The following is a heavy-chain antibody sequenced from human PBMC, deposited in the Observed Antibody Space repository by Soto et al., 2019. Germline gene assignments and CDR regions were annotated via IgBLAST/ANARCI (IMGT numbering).Heavy chain of an antibody. J-gene: IGHJ6*02. V-gene: IGHV2-5*02. CDR1: GFSLSTSGVG. CDR3: AHTTQLLAYYYYYGMDV. D-gene: IGHD2-2*01. Sequence: QITLKESGPTLVKPTQTLTLTCTFSGFSLSTSGVGVGWIRQPPGKALEWLALIYWDDDKRYSPSLKSRLTITXNTSKNQVVLTMTNMDPVDTATYYCAHTTQLLAYYYYYGMDVWGQGTTVTVSS. CDR2: IYWDDDK.